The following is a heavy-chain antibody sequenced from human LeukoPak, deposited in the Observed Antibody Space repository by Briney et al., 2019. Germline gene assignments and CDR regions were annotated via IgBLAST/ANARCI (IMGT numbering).Heavy chain of an antibody. D-gene: IGHD6-6*01. CDR3: ASSPGSSSWFDP. CDR2: LYPGDSAT. CDR1: GYRFTSYW. V-gene: IGHV5-51*01. Sequence: GKSLKISCKGSGYRFTSYWIGWVRPWPGECMDGMGILYPGDSATRYSTSCQGQVTISADKSISTAYLQRSSLKASDTAMYYCASSPGSSSWFDPWGQGTLVTVSS. J-gene: IGHJ5*02.